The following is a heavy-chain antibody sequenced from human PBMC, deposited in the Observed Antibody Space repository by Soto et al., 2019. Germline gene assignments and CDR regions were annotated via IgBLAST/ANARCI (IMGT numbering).Heavy chain of an antibody. CDR2: ISSSGSTI. CDR3: AVGMDV. CDR1: GFTFSSYE. J-gene: IGHJ6*02. V-gene: IGHV3-48*03. Sequence: EVQLMESGGDLVQPGGSLRLSCAASGFTFSSYEMNWVRQAPGKGLEWVSYISSSGSTIFYADSLKGRFTISRDNAKKSLFLQMNSLRGEDTAVYYCAVGMDVWGQGTTVIVSS.